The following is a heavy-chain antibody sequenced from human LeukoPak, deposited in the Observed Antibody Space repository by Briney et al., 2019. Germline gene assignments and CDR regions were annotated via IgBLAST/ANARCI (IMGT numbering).Heavy chain of an antibody. CDR3: ARGRRVPAAIYYYYYYMDV. J-gene: IGHJ6*03. Sequence: GASVKVSCKASGYTFTGYYMHWVRQAPGQGLEWMGWINPNSGGTNYAQKFQGRVTMTRDTSTNTVYMELSSLRSEDTAVYYCARGRRVPAAIYYYYYYMDVWGKGTTVTISS. CDR1: GYTFTGYY. D-gene: IGHD2-2*01. CDR2: INPNSGGT. V-gene: IGHV1-2*02.